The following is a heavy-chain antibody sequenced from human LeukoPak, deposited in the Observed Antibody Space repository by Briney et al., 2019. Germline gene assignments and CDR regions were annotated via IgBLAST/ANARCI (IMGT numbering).Heavy chain of an antibody. CDR2: IYYSGST. V-gene: IGHV4-31*03. CDR3: ARGQTVSVDY. Sequence: NPSETLSLTCTVSGGSISSRSYYWGWIRQHPGKGLEWIGYIYYSGSTYYNPSLKSRVTISVDTSKNQFSLKLSSVTAADTAVYYCARGQTVSVDYWGQGTLVTVSS. CDR1: GGSISSRSYY. J-gene: IGHJ4*02. D-gene: IGHD4-17*01.